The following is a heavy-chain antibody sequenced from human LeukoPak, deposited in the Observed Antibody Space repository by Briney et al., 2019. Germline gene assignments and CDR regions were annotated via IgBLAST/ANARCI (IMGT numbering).Heavy chain of an antibody. J-gene: IGHJ4*02. D-gene: IGHD3-22*01. CDR3: ARYSGTMIVVVPPRRYFDY. Sequence: PSETLSLTCTVSGGSISSSSYYWGWIRQPPGKGLEWIGSIYYSGSTYYNPSLKSRVTISVDTSKNQFSLKLSSVTAADTAVYYCARYSGTMIVVVPPRRYFDYWGQGALVTVPS. CDR2: IYYSGST. CDR1: GGSISSSSYY. V-gene: IGHV4-39*01.